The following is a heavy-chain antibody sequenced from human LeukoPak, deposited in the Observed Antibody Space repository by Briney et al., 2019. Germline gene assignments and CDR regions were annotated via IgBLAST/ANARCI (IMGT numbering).Heavy chain of an antibody. CDR2: INHSGST. J-gene: IGHJ6*03. Sequence: ASETLPLTCAVYGGSFSGYYWSWIRQSPGKGLEWIGEINHSGSTNYNPSLKSRVTISVDTSKNQFSLKLSSVTAADTAVYYCASLTGTTDYYFYYMDVWGKGTPVTVSS. V-gene: IGHV4-34*01. CDR1: GGSFSGYY. D-gene: IGHD1-20*01. CDR3: ASLTGTTDYYFYYMDV.